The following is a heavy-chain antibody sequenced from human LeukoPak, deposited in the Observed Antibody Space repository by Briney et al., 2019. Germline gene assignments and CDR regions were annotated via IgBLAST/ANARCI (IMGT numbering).Heavy chain of an antibody. Sequence: PGGSLRLSCAASGFTFSSYAMHWVRQAPGKGLEYVSAISSNGGSTYYANSVKGRFTISRDNSKNTLYLQMGSLRAEDMAVYYCARVMVRYYYDSSGYYPGALDYWGQGTLVTVSS. V-gene: IGHV3-64*01. CDR2: ISSNGGST. CDR3: ARVMVRYYYDSSGYYPGALDY. CDR1: GFTFSSYA. D-gene: IGHD3-22*01. J-gene: IGHJ4*02.